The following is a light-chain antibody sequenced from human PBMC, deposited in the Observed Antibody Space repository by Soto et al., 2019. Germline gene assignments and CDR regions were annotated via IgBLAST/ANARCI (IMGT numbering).Light chain of an antibody. CDR2: EVN. J-gene: IGLJ1*01. CDR3: SSYAGSSNV. CDR1: SSDVGDYNY. V-gene: IGLV2-8*01. Sequence: QSALTQPPSASGSPGQSVAISCTGTSSDVGDYNYVSWYQQHPGKAPKLMTYEVNKRPSGVPDRFSGSKSGNTASLTVSGLQADDEADYYCSSYAGSSNVFGTGTKVTVL.